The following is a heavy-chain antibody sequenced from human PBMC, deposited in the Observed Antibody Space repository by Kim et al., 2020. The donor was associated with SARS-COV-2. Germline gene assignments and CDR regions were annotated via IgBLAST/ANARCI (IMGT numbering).Heavy chain of an antibody. CDR3: ARDLIFGVVNPHY. J-gene: IGHJ4*02. D-gene: IGHD3-3*01. Sequence: YADSVKGRFTNSRDNSKNTLYLQMNSLRAEDTAVYYCARDLIFGVVNPHYWGQGTLVTVSS. V-gene: IGHV3-33*01.